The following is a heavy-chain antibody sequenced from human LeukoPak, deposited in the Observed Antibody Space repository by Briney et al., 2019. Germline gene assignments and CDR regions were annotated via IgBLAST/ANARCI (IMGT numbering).Heavy chain of an antibody. CDR2: IIPIFGTA. V-gene: IGHV1-69*05. CDR1: GGTFSSYA. Sequence: SVKVSCKASGGTFSSYAISWVRQAPGQGLEWMGGIIPIFGTANYAQKFQGRVTMTRDMSTSTVYMELSSLRSEDTAVYYCARDNLAATGSFYYYYYYMDVWGKGTTVTVPS. D-gene: IGHD2-15*01. CDR3: ARDNLAATGSFYYYYYYMDV. J-gene: IGHJ6*03.